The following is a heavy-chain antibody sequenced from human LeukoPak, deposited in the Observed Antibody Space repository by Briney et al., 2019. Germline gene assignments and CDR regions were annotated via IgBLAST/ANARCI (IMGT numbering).Heavy chain of an antibody. J-gene: IGHJ5*02. CDR1: GGSISSSTYY. CDR2: IYYRGST. CDR3: AILGTGSS. D-gene: IGHD3-10*01. Sequence: SETLSLTCTVSGGSISSSTYYWGWIRQPPGRGLEWIGTIYYRGSTYYNPSLKSRVAISVDTSNNQFSLRLSSVTAADTAVYYCAILGTGSSWGQGTLVTVSS. V-gene: IGHV4-39*01.